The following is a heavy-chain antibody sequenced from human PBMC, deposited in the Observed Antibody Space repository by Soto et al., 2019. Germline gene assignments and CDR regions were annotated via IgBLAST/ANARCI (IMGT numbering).Heavy chain of an antibody. CDR1: GFTFSSYA. J-gene: IGHJ5*02. V-gene: IGHV3-30-3*01. Sequence: GVSLRLSCAASGFTFSSYAMHWVRQAPGKGLEWVAVISYDGSNKYYADSVKGRFTIARDNAKNTVFLQMSSLRAEDTAVYYCPREVIAATGRIRWLVPWCPGTLVNVSS. CDR3: PREVIAATGRIRWLVP. D-gene: IGHD6-13*01. CDR2: ISYDGSNK.